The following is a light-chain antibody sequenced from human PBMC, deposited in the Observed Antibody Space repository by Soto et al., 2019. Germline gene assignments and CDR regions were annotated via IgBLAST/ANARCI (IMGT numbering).Light chain of an antibody. CDR3: TSYAGSNNFV. CDR2: EVN. CDR1: SSDVGGYSY. Sequence: QSALTQPPSASGSPGQSVTISYTGTSSDVGGYSYVSWYQHYPGKAPKLMIYEVNKRPSGVPDRFSGSKSGNTASLTVSGLQAEDEADYYCTSYAGSNNFVFGTGTKLTVL. V-gene: IGLV2-8*01. J-gene: IGLJ1*01.